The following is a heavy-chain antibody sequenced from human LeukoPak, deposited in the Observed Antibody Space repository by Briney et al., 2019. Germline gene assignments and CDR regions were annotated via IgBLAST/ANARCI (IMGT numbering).Heavy chain of an antibody. D-gene: IGHD3-10*01. J-gene: IGHJ5*02. Sequence: PGGSLRLSCAASGLAVSSNYMTWVRQDPGKGLQWVSVIYTDGSRYYADSVKGRFTISRDNSKNTVYLQMDRLRSEDAYVYDRPRVDTGRGGGWVPFDGRGQGTLVTVSS. CDR2: IYTDGSR. CDR3: PRVDTGRGGGWVPFDG. CDR1: GLAVSSNY. V-gene: IGHV3-66*01.